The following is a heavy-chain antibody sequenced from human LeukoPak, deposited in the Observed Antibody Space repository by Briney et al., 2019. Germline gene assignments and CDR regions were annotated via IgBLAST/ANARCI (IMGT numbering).Heavy chain of an antibody. Sequence: PGGSLRLSCAASGFTFSSYAMHWVRQAPAKGLEWAAVTSHDGSNKYYADSVKGRFTISRDNSKNTLYLQMNSLRAEDTAVYYCAKVGPYDAFDIWGQGTMVTVSS. D-gene: IGHD1-26*01. J-gene: IGHJ3*02. CDR3: AKVGPYDAFDI. CDR1: GFTFSSYA. V-gene: IGHV3-30-3*01. CDR2: TSHDGSNK.